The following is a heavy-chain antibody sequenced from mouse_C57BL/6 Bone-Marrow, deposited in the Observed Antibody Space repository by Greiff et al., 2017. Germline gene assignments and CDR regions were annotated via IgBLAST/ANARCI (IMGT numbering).Heavy chain of an antibody. V-gene: IGHV14-3*01. CDR1: GFNIKNTY. J-gene: IGHJ2*01. CDR2: IDPANGNP. D-gene: IGHD1-1*01. Sequence: VQLKESVAELVRPGASVKLSCTASGFNIKNTYMHGVKQRPEQGLEWIGRIDPANGNPTYAPKFQGKATITADTSSNTAYLQLSSLTSEDTAIYYCARDTTVVSRYYFDYWGQGTTLTVSS. CDR3: ARDTTVVSRYYFDY.